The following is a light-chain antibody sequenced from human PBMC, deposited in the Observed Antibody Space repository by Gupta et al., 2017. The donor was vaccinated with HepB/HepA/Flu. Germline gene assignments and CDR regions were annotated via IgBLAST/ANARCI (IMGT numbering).Light chain of an antibody. CDR1: QSLVQTNGNTY. V-gene: IGKV2-30*02. CDR2: QVS. Sequence: DVVMTQSPLSLPVTLGQPASISCTSSQSLVQTNGNTYLDWFQQRPSQSPRRLIYQVSKRDSGVPDRCRGSGSGPDFTMKIRRVGAEDGGVYYCRKYTHWPHNFGQGTKLEIE. CDR3: RKYTHWPHN. J-gene: IGKJ2*01.